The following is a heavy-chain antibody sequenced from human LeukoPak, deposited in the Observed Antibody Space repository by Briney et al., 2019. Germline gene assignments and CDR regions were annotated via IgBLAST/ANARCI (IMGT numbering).Heavy chain of an antibody. Sequence: ASVKVSCKASGYTFTSYGISWVRQAPGQGLEWMGWISVYNGNKNYAQNFQGRVTMTTETSTTTAYMELTSLRSDDTAVYFCARISGRYGSGSYTDYWGQGTLVTVSS. CDR1: GYTFTSYG. J-gene: IGHJ4*02. CDR3: ARISGRYGSGSYTDY. D-gene: IGHD3-10*01. CDR2: ISVYNGNK. V-gene: IGHV1-18*01.